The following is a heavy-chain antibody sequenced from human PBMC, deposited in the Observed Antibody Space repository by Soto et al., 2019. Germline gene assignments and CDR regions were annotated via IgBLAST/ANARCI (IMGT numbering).Heavy chain of an antibody. Sequence: QLQLQASGPGLVKPAETLSLSCTVSGDSISTSSYSWGWIRRPPGKGLEWIGSIYYTGSTYYNPSLKSRVTMSVDTSKSRFSLNLSSVTAADTAVYYCARHHHSVAADRNRWFDAWGPGTLVTVSS. V-gene: IGHV4-39*01. CDR2: IYYTGST. D-gene: IGHD6-25*01. J-gene: IGHJ5*01. CDR1: GDSISTSSYS. CDR3: ARHHHSVAADRNRWFDA.